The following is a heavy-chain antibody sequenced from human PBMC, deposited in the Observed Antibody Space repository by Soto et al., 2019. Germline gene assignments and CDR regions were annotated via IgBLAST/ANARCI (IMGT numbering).Heavy chain of an antibody. Sequence: SETLSLTCTVSGGSISSGDYYWSWIRQPPGKGLEWIGYIYYSGSTYYNPSLKSRVTISVDTSKNQFSLKLSSVTAADTAVYYCARAGYSGYDFTLYYYYGMDVWGQGTTVTVSS. J-gene: IGHJ6*02. CDR1: GGSISSGDYY. CDR3: ARAGYSGYDFTLYYYYGMDV. D-gene: IGHD5-12*01. CDR2: IYYSGST. V-gene: IGHV4-30-4*01.